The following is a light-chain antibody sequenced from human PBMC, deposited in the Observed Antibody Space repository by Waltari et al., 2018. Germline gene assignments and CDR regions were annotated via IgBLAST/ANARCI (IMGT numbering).Light chain of an antibody. CDR1: SPHIGADHE. J-gene: IGLJ2*01. Sequence: QSILTQPPPVSGAPGQRVTISCTASSPHIGADHEVPWYQDFPGRGPKLLIYGNNHRPSGVPDRFSGSKSGTSASLTITGLQAEDEADYYWQSFDTSLSDGVVFGGGTKV. CDR2: GNN. V-gene: IGLV1-40*02. CDR3: QSFDTSLSDGVV.